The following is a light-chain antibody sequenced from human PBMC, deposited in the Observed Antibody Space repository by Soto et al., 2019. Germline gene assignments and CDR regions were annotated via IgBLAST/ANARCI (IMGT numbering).Light chain of an antibody. CDR2: QTS. CDR3: QQYGSSLGVT. Sequence: EIVLTQSPATLSSFPGDRVTLSCRASQYINTRLAWYQHRPGQAPRLLIYQTSIRAAGIPARFSASGSGTDFTLTISRLEPEDFAVYYCQQYGSSLGVTFGGGTKVEIK. J-gene: IGKJ4*01. CDR1: QYINTR. V-gene: IGKV3-20*01.